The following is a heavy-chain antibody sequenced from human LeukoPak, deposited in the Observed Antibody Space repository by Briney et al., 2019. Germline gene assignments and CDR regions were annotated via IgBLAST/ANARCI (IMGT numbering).Heavy chain of an antibody. CDR1: GFTFSSYS. J-gene: IGHJ5*02. Sequence: SGGSLRLSCAASGFTFSSYSMNWVRQAPGKGLEWVSSISSSSSYIYYADSVKGRFTISRDNAKNSLYLQMNSLRAEDTAVYYCARSANPGVHDFDPWGQGTLVTVSS. CDR3: ARSANPGVHDFDP. CDR2: ISSSSSYI. V-gene: IGHV3-21*01. D-gene: IGHD6-6*01.